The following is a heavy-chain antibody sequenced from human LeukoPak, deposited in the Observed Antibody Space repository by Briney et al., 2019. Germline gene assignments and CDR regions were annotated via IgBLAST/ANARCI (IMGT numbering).Heavy chain of an antibody. Sequence: GGSLRLSCAASGFTFNSYAMSWVRQAPGKGLEWVSSVSGSGGYTYYAGSVKGRFTISRDNSKNTLYLQMNSLRAEDTAIYYCAKDRPNHYDSSGHYYRRDGDYWGQGTLVTVSS. J-gene: IGHJ4*02. D-gene: IGHD3-22*01. CDR2: VSGSGGYT. CDR1: GFTFNSYA. V-gene: IGHV3-23*01. CDR3: AKDRPNHYDSSGHYYRRDGDY.